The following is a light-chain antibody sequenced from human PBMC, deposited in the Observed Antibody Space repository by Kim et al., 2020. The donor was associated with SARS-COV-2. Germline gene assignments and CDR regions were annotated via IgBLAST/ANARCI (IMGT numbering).Light chain of an antibody. Sequence: QSALTQPASVSASPGQSITISCTGASSDVGTYNLVSWYQQYPGKAPKLILYEVDKRPSGVSDRFSGSKSGNTASLTISGLQAEDEADYYCCSYAGGTGHWVFGGRSRLTVL. CDR1: SSDVGTYNL. J-gene: IGLJ3*02. CDR3: CSYAGGTGHWV. V-gene: IGLV2-23*02. CDR2: EVD.